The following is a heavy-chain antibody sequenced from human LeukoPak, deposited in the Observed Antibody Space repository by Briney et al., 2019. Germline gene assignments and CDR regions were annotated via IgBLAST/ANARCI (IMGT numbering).Heavy chain of an antibody. Sequence: SETLSLTCTASGGSISSSSYYWGWIRQPPGKGLEWIGSIYYSGSTYYNPSLKSRVTISVDTSKNQFSLKLSSVTAADTAVYYCARSVAGQTFDYWGQGTLATVSS. V-gene: IGHV4-39*01. D-gene: IGHD6-19*01. CDR2: IYYSGST. CDR3: ARSVAGQTFDY. J-gene: IGHJ4*02. CDR1: GGSISSSSYY.